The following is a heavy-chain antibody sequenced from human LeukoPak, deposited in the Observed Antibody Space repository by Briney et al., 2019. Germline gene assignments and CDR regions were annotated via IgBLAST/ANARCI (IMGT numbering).Heavy chain of an antibody. CDR1: GGSISSANYY. CDR2: INHSGST. CDR3: ARRMVPGRGYYDSSGYPRPFDY. V-gene: IGHV4-39*07. D-gene: IGHD3-22*01. J-gene: IGHJ4*02. Sequence: SETLSLTCTVSGGSISSANYYWSWIRQPPGKGLEWIGEINHSGSTNYNPSLKSRVTISVDTSKNQFSLKLSSVTAADTAVYYCARRMVPGRGYYDSSGYPRPFDYWGQGTLVTVSS.